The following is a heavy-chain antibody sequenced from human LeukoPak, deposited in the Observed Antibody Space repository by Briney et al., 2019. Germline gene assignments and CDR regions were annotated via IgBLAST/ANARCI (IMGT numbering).Heavy chain of an antibody. V-gene: IGHV4-59*01. J-gene: IGHJ5*02. CDR1: GGSISSYY. D-gene: IGHD6-13*01. Sequence: SETLSPTCTVSGGSISSYYWSWIRQPPGKGLEWIGYIYYSGSTNYNPSLKSRVTISVDTSKNQLSLKLSSVTAADTAVYYCASVYSSRTYWFDPWGQGTLVTVSS. CDR3: ASVYSSRTYWFDP. CDR2: IYYSGST.